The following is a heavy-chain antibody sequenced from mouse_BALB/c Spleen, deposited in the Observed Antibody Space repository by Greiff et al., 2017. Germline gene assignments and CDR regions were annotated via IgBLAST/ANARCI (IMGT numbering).Heavy chain of an antibody. CDR2: ISSGGST. D-gene: IGHD2-12*01. J-gene: IGHJ2*01. CDR1: GFTFSSYA. V-gene: IGHV5-6-5*01. CDR3: ARGRRGYYFDD. Sequence: EVMLVESGGGLVKPGGSLKLSCAASGFTFSSYAMSWVRQTPEKRLEWVASISSGGSTYYPDSVKGRFTISRDNARNILYLQMSSLRSEDTAMYYCARGRRGYYFDDWGQGTTLTVSS.